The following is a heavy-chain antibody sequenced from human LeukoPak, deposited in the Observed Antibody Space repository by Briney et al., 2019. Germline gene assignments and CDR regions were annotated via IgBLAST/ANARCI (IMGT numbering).Heavy chain of an antibody. V-gene: IGHV3-7*01. Sequence: HGGCLRLSCVASGFTFSSYWMSWVRQAPGKGLAWVANIKQDGSEKYYVDSVKGRFTISRDNAKNSLYLQMNSLRAEDTAVYYCARGAWTFDYWGQGTLVSVSS. CDR1: GFTFSSYW. CDR2: IKQDGSEK. J-gene: IGHJ4*02. CDR3: ARGAWTFDY. D-gene: IGHD3/OR15-3a*01.